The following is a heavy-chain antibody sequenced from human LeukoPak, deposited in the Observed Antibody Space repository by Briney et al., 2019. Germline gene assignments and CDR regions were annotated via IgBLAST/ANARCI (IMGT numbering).Heavy chain of an antibody. J-gene: IGHJ4*02. CDR1: GGSISSYY. CDR2: IHYSGST. V-gene: IGHV4-59*01. Sequence: PSETLSLTCTVSGGSISSYYWSWIRQPPGKGLEWIGYIHYSGSTNYNPSLKSRVTISLDTSKNQFPLKLSSVTAADTAVYYCARVLGYSYGYPFDYWGQETLVTVSS. D-gene: IGHD5-18*01. CDR3: ARVLGYSYGYPFDY.